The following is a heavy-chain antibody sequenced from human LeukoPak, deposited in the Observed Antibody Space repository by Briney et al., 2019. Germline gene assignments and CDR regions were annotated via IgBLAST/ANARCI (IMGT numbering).Heavy chain of an antibody. V-gene: IGHV3-21*04. J-gene: IGHJ4*02. CDR3: TRTVTSDY. CDR2: ISSNGDYI. Sequence: GGSLRLSCAASGFSFSNYRMNWVRQAPGKGLEWVSSISSNGDYIYYADSVKGRFTMSRDNAKNSLYLQMNSLRAEDTALYFCTRTVTSDYWGQGTLVTVSS. D-gene: IGHD4-17*01. CDR1: GFSFSNYR.